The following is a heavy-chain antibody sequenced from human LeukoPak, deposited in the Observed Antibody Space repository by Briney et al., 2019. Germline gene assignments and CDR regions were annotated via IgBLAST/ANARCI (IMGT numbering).Heavy chain of an antibody. D-gene: IGHD3-16*01. J-gene: IGHJ6*03. Sequence: GGSLRLSCVASGFTFSNYAMHWVRQAQGLEWVALIRFDGSIKYYGDSVKGRFTISRDNSKNTVYLQMNSLRGDDTGVYYCAKGGLWELPHDAMDVWGNGTTVTVSS. CDR3: AKGGLWELPHDAMDV. CDR2: IRFDGSIK. CDR1: GFTFSNYA. V-gene: IGHV3-30*02.